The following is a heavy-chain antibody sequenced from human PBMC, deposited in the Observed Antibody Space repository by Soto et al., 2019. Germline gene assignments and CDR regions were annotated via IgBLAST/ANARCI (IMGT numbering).Heavy chain of an antibody. J-gene: IGHJ4*02. V-gene: IGHV4-31*03. CDR3: ARDKITGLFDY. CDR2: ISYSGST. D-gene: IGHD1-1*01. Sequence: TLSLTCTVSAGSISSGGYYWSWIRQHPGTGLEWIGHISYSGSTNYNTSLKSRVTISVDTSKNQFSLKLTSVTAADTAVYYCARDKITGLFDYWGQGTLVTVSS. CDR1: AGSISSGGYY.